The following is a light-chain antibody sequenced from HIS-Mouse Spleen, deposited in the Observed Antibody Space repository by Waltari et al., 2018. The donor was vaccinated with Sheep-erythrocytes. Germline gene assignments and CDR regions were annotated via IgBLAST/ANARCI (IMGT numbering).Light chain of an antibody. CDR1: RRDVGGYNY. V-gene: IGLV2-14*01. Sequence: QSALTQPASVSGSPGQSIPISCTGTRRDVGGYNYVSWYQQHPGKAPKLMIYEVSNRPSGVSNRFSGSKSGNTASLTISGLQAEDEADYYCSSYTSSSTWVFGGGTKLTVL. J-gene: IGLJ3*02. CDR3: SSYTSSSTWV. CDR2: EVS.